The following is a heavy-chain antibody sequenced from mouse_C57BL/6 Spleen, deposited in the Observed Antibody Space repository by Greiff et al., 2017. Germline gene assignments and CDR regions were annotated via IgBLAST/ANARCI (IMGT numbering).Heavy chain of an antibody. Sequence: VQLQQSGPELVKPGASVKISCKASGYSFTGYYMNWVKQSPEKSLEWIGEINPSTGGTTYNQKFKAKATLTVDKSSSTAYMQLKSLTSEDSAVYYCARGGTTVYFDYWGQGTTLTVSS. J-gene: IGHJ2*01. CDR3: ARGGTTVYFDY. CDR1: GYSFTGYY. V-gene: IGHV1-42*01. D-gene: IGHD1-1*01. CDR2: INPSTGGT.